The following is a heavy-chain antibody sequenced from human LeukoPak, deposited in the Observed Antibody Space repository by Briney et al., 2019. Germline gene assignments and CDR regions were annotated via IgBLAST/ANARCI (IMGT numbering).Heavy chain of an antibody. CDR2: IRYDGSNK. J-gene: IGHJ4*02. Sequence: PGGSLRLSCAASGFIFSSYGMHWVRQAPGKGLEWVAFIRYDGSNKYYADSVKGRFTISRDNSKNTLYLQMNSLRAEDTAVYYCAKDQASDITIFGVAMAYWGQGTLVAVSS. CDR1: GFIFSSYG. CDR3: AKDQASDITIFGVAMAY. V-gene: IGHV3-30*02. D-gene: IGHD3-3*01.